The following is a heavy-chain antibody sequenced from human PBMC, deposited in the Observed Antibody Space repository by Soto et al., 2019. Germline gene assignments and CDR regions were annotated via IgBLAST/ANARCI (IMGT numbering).Heavy chain of an antibody. CDR2: ISGSAAST. CDR3: AKDVHYDILTGIEYFHH. V-gene: IGHV3-23*01. D-gene: IGHD3-9*01. J-gene: IGHJ1*01. CDR1: GFTFSGYA. Sequence: GGSLRPSCAASGFTFSGYAMSWVRQAPGKGLEWVSGISGSAASTNYADSVKGRFTISRDNSKSTLYLQMNSLRAEDTAAYYCAKDVHYDILTGIEYFHHWAQGTLVTVSS.